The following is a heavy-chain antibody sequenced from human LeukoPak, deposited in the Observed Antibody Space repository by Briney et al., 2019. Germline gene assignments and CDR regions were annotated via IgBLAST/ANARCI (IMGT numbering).Heavy chain of an antibody. V-gene: IGHV4-31*03. CDR1: GASISSGGYY. CDR3: ARASRITIFGVVSYYFDY. J-gene: IGHJ4*02. CDR2: IYYSGST. D-gene: IGHD3-3*01. Sequence: PSETLSLTCTVSGASISSGGYYWSWLRQHPGKGLDWIGYIYYSGSTYYNPSLKSRLTISVDTSKNQFSLKLSSVTAADTAVYYCARASRITIFGVVSYYFDYWGQGTLVTVSS.